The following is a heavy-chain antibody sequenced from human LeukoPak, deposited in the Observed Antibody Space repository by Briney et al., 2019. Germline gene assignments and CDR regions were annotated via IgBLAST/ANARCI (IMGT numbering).Heavy chain of an antibody. Sequence: SETLSLTCSVSGGSISNYYWSWIRRPAGKGLEWIGRIYASGSTNYKPSLKSRVTISVDTSKKQFSLKLSSVTAADTAVYYCAREKIGYYDGSGRGWFDPWGQGTLVTVSS. D-gene: IGHD3-22*01. V-gene: IGHV4-4*07. CDR1: GGSISNYY. CDR2: IYASGST. J-gene: IGHJ5*02. CDR3: AREKIGYYDGSGRGWFDP.